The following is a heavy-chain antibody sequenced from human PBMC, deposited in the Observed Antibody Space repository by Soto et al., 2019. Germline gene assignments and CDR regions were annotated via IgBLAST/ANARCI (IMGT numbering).Heavy chain of an antibody. J-gene: IGHJ4*02. CDR3: ARLRYDYVWGKTSY. CDR2: FHNSGST. Sequence: SETLSLTCSISGGSISGYHWNWIRQTPGKGVEWIGYFHNSGSTNYNPSLKSRVTISVDTSKNQFSLKLSSVTAADTAVYYCARLRYDYVWGKTSYWGQGTLVTVSS. D-gene: IGHD3-16*01. V-gene: IGHV4-59*01. CDR1: GGSISGYH.